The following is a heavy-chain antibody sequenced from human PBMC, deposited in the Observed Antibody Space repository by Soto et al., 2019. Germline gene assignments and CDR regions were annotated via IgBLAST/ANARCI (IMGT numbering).Heavy chain of an antibody. D-gene: IGHD3-9*01. Sequence: SETLSLTCTVSGGSISSSSYYWGWIRQPPGKGLEWIGSIYYSGSTYYNPSLKSRVTISVDTSKNQFSLKLSSVTAADTAVYYCARQPRILTGYSGHLEYWGQGTLVIVSS. CDR2: IYYSGST. CDR3: ARQPRILTGYSGHLEY. J-gene: IGHJ4*02. CDR1: GGSISSSSYY. V-gene: IGHV4-39*01.